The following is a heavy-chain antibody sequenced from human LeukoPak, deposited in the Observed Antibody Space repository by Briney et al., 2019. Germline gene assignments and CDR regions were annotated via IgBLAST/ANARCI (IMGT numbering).Heavy chain of an antibody. CDR1: GFTFSSYA. J-gene: IGHJ4*02. CDR3: AKRSGVSYGYFDY. CDR2: IPGSGDST. D-gene: IGHD1-26*01. Sequence: SGGSLRLSCAASGFTFSSYAMSWVRQAPGKGLEWVSAIPGSGDSTSYADSVKGRFTISRDNSKNTLYLQMNSLRAEDTAVYYCAKRSGVSYGYFDYWGQGTLVTVSS. V-gene: IGHV3-23*01.